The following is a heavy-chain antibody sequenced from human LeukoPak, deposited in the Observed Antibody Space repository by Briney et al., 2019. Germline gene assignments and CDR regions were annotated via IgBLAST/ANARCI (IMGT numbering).Heavy chain of an antibody. CDR1: GFTFKNAW. CDR2: IKNKSDGGTT. V-gene: IGHV3-15*01. Sequence: GGSLRLSCAASGFTFKNAWMSWVRQAPGKGLEWVGRIKNKSDGGTTDYAAPVKGRFTISKDDSKNTVYLQMSSLKTEDTAVYFCTTDSSRPQWGQGTLVTVSS. CDR3: TTDSSRPQ. J-gene: IGHJ4*02. D-gene: IGHD6-19*01.